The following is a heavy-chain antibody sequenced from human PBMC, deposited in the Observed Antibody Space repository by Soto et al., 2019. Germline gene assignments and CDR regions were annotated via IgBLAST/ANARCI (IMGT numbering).Heavy chain of an antibody. V-gene: IGHV1-18*03. CDR3: ARTWYSSGWGWFDP. Sequence: ASVKVSCKTSGYTFNTYGISRVRQAPGQGLEWMGWISAYNGDTNYAQKLQGRVTMTTDTSTSTAYMELRSLRAEDMAVYYCARTWYSSGWGWFDPWGQGTLVTVSS. CDR1: GYTFNTYG. D-gene: IGHD6-19*01. CDR2: ISAYNGDT. J-gene: IGHJ5*02.